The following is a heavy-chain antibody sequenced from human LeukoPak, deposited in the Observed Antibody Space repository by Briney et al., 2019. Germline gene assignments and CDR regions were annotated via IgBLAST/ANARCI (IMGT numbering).Heavy chain of an antibody. J-gene: IGHJ6*02. CDR1: GFTFSVYG. D-gene: IGHD3-22*01. V-gene: IGHV3-74*01. CDR2: INSDGSSL. Sequence: GGSLRLSCAASGFTFSVYGMHWVRQAPGKGLVWVSHINSDGSSLNYAESVKGRFTISRDNAKNTLYLQMNSLRAEDTAVYYCARDFPIYDSTGYYSTSFGMDVWGQGTTVTVSS. CDR3: ARDFPIYDSTGYYSTSFGMDV.